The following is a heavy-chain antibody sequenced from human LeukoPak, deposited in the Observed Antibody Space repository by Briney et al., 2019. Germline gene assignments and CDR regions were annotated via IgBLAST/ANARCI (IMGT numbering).Heavy chain of an antibody. CDR2: IYDIGAT. CDR1: GGSISGGGYY. V-gene: IGHV4-31*03. D-gene: IGHD2-2*01. J-gene: IGHJ3*02. CDR3: ARGPTSDDSFDI. Sequence: PSETLSLTCTVSGGSISGGGYYWSWIRLRPGKGPEWIGYIYDIGATDCNPSLKSRLIMSVGTSKNQYSLRLNSVSAADTAVYHCARGPTSDDSFDIWGQGTMVTVSS.